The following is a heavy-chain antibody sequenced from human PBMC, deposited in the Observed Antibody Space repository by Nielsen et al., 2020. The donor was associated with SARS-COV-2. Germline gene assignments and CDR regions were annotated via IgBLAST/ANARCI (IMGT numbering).Heavy chain of an antibody. V-gene: IGHV3-64D*06. CDR2: ISSNGGST. D-gene: IGHD6-19*01. CDR3: ARDSLIAVAGTFYYYGMDV. Sequence: GESLKISCSASGFTFSSYAMHWVRQAPGKGLEYVSAISSNGGSTYYADSVKGRFTISRDNSKNTLYLQMSSLRAEDTAVYYCARDSLIAVAGTFYYYGMDVWGQGTTVTVSS. J-gene: IGHJ6*02. CDR1: GFTFSSYA.